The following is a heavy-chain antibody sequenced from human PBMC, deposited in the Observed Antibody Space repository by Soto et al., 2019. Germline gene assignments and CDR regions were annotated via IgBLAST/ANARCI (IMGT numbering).Heavy chain of an antibody. V-gene: IGHV1-69*13. CDR2: IIPIFGTA. J-gene: IGHJ2*01. CDR3: ARIYGDYVVYWYFDL. Sequence: GASVKVSCKASGGTFSSYAISWVRQAPGQGLEWMGGIIPIFGTANYAQKFQGRVTITADESTSTAYMELRSLRSDDTAVYYCARIYGDYVVYWYFDLWGRGTLVTVSS. D-gene: IGHD4-17*01. CDR1: GGTFSSYA.